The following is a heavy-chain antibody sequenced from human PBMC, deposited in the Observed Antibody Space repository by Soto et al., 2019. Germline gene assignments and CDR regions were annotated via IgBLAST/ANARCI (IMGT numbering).Heavy chain of an antibody. J-gene: IGHJ6*02. CDR3: ARDGADILTGYYYYYGMDV. D-gene: IGHD3-9*01. V-gene: IGHV3-21*01. Sequence: GGSLRLSCAASGFTFSSYSMNWVRQAPGKGLEWVSSISSSSSYIYYAEKVKGRFTISRDNAKNSLFLQMNSLRAEDTAVYYCARDGADILTGYYYYYGMDVWGQGTTVTVSS. CDR1: GFTFSSYS. CDR2: ISSSSSYI.